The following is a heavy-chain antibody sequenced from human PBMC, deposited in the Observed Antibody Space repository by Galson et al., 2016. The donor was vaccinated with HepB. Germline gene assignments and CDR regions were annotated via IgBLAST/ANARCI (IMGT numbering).Heavy chain of an antibody. CDR2: IRSRSYGWTT. Sequence: SLRLSCAGSGFSFGDYSISWFRRAPGKGLEWVSFIRSRSYGWTTEYASSVKDRFTISRENSNNIAYLQMNSLKTEDTALYYCARDYIAEGAFDVWGQGTMVTVSS. CDR3: ARDYIAEGAFDV. CDR1: GFSFGDYS. D-gene: IGHD6-13*01. V-gene: IGHV3-49*03. J-gene: IGHJ3*01.